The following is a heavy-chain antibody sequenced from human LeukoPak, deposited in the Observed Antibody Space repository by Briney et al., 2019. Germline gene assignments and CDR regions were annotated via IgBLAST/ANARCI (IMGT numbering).Heavy chain of an antibody. CDR2: INPNSGGT. D-gene: IGHD5-18*01. CDR3: ARAGIRLWLRPDY. V-gene: IGHV1-2*02. CDR1: GYTFTGYY. J-gene: IGHJ4*02. Sequence: ASVKVSCKASGYTFTGYYMHWVRQAPGQGLEWMGWINPNSGGTNYAQKFQGRVTMTRDTSISTAYMELSRLRSDDTAVYYCARAGIRLWLRPDYWGQGTLVIVSS.